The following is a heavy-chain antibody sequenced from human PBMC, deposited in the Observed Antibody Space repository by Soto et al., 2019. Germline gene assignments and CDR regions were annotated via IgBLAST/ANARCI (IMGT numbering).Heavy chain of an antibody. CDR2: IHYNGNT. J-gene: IGHJ5*02. D-gene: IGHD4-4*01. CDR3: ARHSYYSNPLRFDP. Sequence: SETLSLTCTVSGDSISAYSWSWVRQPPGKGLEWIGNIHYNGNTKYNPSLKSRVTISVDTSKNQFSLRLSSVTAAETAVYYCARHSYYSNPLRFDPWGQGTLVTVSS. V-gene: IGHV4-59*08. CDR1: GDSISAYS.